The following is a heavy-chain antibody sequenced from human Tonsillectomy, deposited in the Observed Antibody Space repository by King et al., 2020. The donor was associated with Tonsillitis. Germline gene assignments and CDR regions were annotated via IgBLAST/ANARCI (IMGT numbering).Heavy chain of an antibody. J-gene: IGHJ4*02. CDR1: GFTFSSYS. Sequence: LVESGGGLVKPGGSLRLSCAASGFTFSSYSMNWVRQAPGKGLEWVSSISSSSSYIYYADSVKGRFTISRDNAKNSLYLQMNSLRAEDTAVYYCAREPFSSGWFDYWGQGTLVTVSS. CDR2: ISSSSSYI. V-gene: IGHV3-21*01. D-gene: IGHD6-19*01. CDR3: AREPFSSGWFDY.